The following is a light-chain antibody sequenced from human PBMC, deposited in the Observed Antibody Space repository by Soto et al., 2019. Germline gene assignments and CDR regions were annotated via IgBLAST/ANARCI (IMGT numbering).Light chain of an antibody. Sequence: QSVLTQPASVSGSPGQSIIISCTGTSSDVGGYNYVSWYQQHPGKAPKLMIYEVSNRPSGVSDRFSGSKSGNTASLTISGLQAEDEADYYCSSYTSSSTGVFGGGTKLTFL. J-gene: IGLJ3*02. V-gene: IGLV2-14*01. CDR1: SSDVGGYNY. CDR3: SSYTSSSTGV. CDR2: EVS.